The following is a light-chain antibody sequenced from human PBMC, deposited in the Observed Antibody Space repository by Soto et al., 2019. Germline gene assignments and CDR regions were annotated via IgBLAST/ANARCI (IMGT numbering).Light chain of an antibody. CDR1: QSLLDSDDGNTY. V-gene: IGKV2-40*01. Sequence: DIVMTQTPLSLPVTPGEPASISCRSSQSLLDSDDGNTYLAWYQQKPGQAPRLLIYDTSSRASGIPDRFSGSGSGTDFTLTISRLETEDFAVFYCQQYGTSEIIFGQGTRLEI. J-gene: IGKJ5*01. CDR2: DTS. CDR3: QQYGTSEII.